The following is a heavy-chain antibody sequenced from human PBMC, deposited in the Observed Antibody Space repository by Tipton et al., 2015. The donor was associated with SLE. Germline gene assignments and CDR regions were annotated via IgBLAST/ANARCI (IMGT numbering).Heavy chain of an antibody. V-gene: IGHV4-59*01. CDR2: VYYSST. CDR3: ARGSGWYFDL. Sequence: LRLSCTVSGGSISNFYWSWIRQPPGKGLEWIGYVYYSSTNYNPSLNSRVTISVDTSKNQFSLKLTSVTAADTAIYYCARGSGWYFDLWGRGTLVTVSS. J-gene: IGHJ2*01. D-gene: IGHD2-15*01. CDR1: GGSISNFY.